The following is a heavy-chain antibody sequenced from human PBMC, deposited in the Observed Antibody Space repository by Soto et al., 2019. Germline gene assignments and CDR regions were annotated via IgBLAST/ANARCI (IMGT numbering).Heavy chain of an antibody. V-gene: IGHV1-69*01. J-gene: IGHJ3*01. D-gene: IGHD1-26*01. CDR1: GGTFSTFG. CDR2: IIPFFGTI. Sequence: QVQLVQSGAEVKKPGSSVKVSCKASGGTFSTFGITWVRQASGQGLEWMGGIIPFFGTINYAQKFQGRVTITPDQSTKTAYLELSRLTSEDTAVSYCASRERVDAFDVWGQGTMVTVSS. CDR3: ASRERVDAFDV.